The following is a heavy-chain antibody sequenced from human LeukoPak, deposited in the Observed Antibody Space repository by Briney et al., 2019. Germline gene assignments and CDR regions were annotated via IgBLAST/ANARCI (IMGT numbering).Heavy chain of an antibody. D-gene: IGHD1-26*01. Sequence: GGSLRLSCAASGFTFSTYWMAWVRQAPGKGLEWVANIKGDESAKHQADSVKGRFTISRDNAQNSVYLQMSSLRGEDSAVYYCARDVGGSLDYWGQGTLVTVSS. V-gene: IGHV3-7*01. J-gene: IGHJ4*02. CDR2: IKGDESAK. CDR3: ARDVGGSLDY. CDR1: GFTFSTYW.